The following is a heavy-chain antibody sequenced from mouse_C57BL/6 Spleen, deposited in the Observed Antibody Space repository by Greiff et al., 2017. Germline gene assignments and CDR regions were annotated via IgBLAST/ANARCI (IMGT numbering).Heavy chain of an antibody. J-gene: IGHJ4*01. CDR2: ISSGGSYT. CDR1: GFTFSSYG. D-gene: IGHD2-12*01. Sequence: EVKLVESGGDLVKPGGSLKLSCAASGFTFSSYGMSWVRQTPDKRLEWVATISSGGSYTYYPDSVKGRFTISRDNAKNTLYLQMGSLKSEDTAMYYCARLYSKAMDYWGQGTSVTVSS. CDR3: ARLYSKAMDY. V-gene: IGHV5-6*01.